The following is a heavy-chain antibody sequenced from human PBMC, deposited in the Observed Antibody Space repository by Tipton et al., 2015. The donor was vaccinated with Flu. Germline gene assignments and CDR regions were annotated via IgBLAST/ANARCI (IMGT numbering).Heavy chain of an antibody. J-gene: IGHJ3*01. V-gene: IGHV4-59*01. CDR1: NDYLSDYY. Sequence: LRLSCTVSNDYLSDYYWNWIRQSPGKGLEWLGSIHYTGKTLHDPSLKSRVTMAVDTPKNQFFLNLTSVTAADTAVYFCARDNWGGVFDYWGQGTMVTVSS. CDR3: ARDNWGGVFDY. CDR2: IHYTGKT. D-gene: IGHD7-27*01.